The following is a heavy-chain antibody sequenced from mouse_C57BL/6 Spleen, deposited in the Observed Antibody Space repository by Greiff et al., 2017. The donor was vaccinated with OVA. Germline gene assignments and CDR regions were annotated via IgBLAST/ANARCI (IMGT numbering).Heavy chain of an antibody. J-gene: IGHJ2*01. V-gene: IGHV1-69*01. CDR1: GYTFTSYW. CDR2: IDPSDSYT. Sequence: VQLQQPGAELVMPGASVKLSCKASGYTFTSYWMHWVKQRPGQGLEWIGEIDPSDSYTNYNQKFKGKSTLTVDKSSSTAYMQLSSLTSEDSAVYYCARRSGLDYWGQGTTLTVSS. CDR3: ARRSGLDY. D-gene: IGHD1-3*01.